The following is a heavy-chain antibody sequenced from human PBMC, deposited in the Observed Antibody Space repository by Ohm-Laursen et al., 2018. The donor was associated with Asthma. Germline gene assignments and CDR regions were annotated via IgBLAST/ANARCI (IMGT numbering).Heavy chain of an antibody. CDR2: ISWNSGGI. CDR3: TKGRLSLVGTNFDY. J-gene: IGHJ4*02. CDR1: GFTFDDYG. D-gene: IGHD5-12*01. V-gene: IGHV3-9*01. Sequence: SLRLSCSASGFTFDDYGMHWVRQAPGRGLEWVSGISWNSGGIGYADSVKGRFTISRDNAKNSLYLQMNSLRPDDTAFYYCTKGRLSLVGTNFDYWGQGTQVTVSS.